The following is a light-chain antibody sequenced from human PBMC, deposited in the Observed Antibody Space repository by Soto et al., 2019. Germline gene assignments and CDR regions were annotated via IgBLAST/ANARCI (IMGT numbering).Light chain of an antibody. CDR3: SSYRSSRTYV. CDR1: SSDVGRYNY. Sequence: QSVLTQPASVSGSPGQSITISCTGTSSDVGRYNYVSWYQQYPGKAPKLMLYDVSKRPSGVADRFAGSKSGNTASLTISGLQPEDEADYYCSSYRSSRTYVFGTGTKLTVL. V-gene: IGLV2-14*03. J-gene: IGLJ1*01. CDR2: DVS.